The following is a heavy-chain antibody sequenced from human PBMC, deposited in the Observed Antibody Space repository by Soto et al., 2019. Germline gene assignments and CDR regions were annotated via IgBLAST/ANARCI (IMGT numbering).Heavy chain of an antibody. CDR2: IVVGSGNT. Sequence: SVKVSCKASGFTFTSSAVLWVRQARGQRLEWIGWIVVGSGNTNYAQKFQERVTITRGMSTSTAYMELSSLRSEDTAVYYCAAAPYYDFWSGSYGMDVWGQGTTVTVSS. V-gene: IGHV1-58*01. D-gene: IGHD3-3*01. CDR1: GFTFTSSA. CDR3: AAAPYYDFWSGSYGMDV. J-gene: IGHJ6*02.